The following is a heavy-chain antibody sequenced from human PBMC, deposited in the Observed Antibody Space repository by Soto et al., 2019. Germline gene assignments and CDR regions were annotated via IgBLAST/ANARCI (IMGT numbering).Heavy chain of an antibody. V-gene: IGHV4-34*01. Sequence: SETLSLTCTVSGGSISSVGYYWSWIRQHPGKGLEWIGEINHSGSTNYNPSLKSRVTISVDTSKNQFSLKLSSVTAADTAVYYCARGRVLRRDCSGGSCYESHFLYNWFDPWGQGTLVTVSS. CDR3: ARGRVLRRDCSGGSCYESHFLYNWFDP. CDR2: INHSGST. CDR1: GGSISSVGYY. J-gene: IGHJ5*02. D-gene: IGHD2-15*01.